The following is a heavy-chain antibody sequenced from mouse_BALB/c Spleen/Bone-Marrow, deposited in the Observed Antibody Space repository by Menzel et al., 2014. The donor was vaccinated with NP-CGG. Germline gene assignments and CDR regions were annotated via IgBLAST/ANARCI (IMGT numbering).Heavy chain of an antibody. CDR2: ISYSGST. CDR3: AYRYAY. V-gene: IGHV3-2*02. J-gene: IGHJ3*01. D-gene: IGHD2-14*01. CDR1: GYSITSDYA. Sequence: EVKVVDSGPGLVKPSQSLSLTCTVTGYSITSDYAWNWIQQFPGNKLEWMGYISYSGSTSYNPSLKSRISITRDTSKNQFFLQLNSVTTEDTATYYCAYRYAYWGQGTLVTVSA.